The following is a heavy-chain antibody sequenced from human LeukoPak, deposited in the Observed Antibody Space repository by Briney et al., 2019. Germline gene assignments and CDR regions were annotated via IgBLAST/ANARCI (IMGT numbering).Heavy chain of an antibody. D-gene: IGHD3-16*02. CDR2: IIPILGIA. CDR1: GYTFTGYY. J-gene: IGHJ4*02. Sequence: SVKVSCKASGYTFTGYYMHWVRQAPGQGLEWMGRIIPILGIANYAQKFQGRVTITADKSTSTAYMELSSLRSEDTAVYYCARDEGLRLGELSLNYWGQGTLVTVSS. V-gene: IGHV1-69*04. CDR3: ARDEGLRLGELSLNY.